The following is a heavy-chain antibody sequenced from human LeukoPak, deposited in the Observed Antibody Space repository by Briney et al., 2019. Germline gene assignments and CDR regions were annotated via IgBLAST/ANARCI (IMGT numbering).Heavy chain of an antibody. CDR2: INPNSGGT. CDR3: ARDYELGTPGSAYEFFDY. CDR1: GYTFTGYY. D-gene: IGHD3-10*01. V-gene: IGHV1-2*02. Sequence: GASVKVSCKASGYTFTGYYIHWVRHAPGQGLEWMGWINPNSGGTSYAQKFKGRVTMTRDTSISTVYMELSRLGSDDTAVYYCARDYELGTPGSAYEFFDYWGQGTLVTVSS. J-gene: IGHJ4*02.